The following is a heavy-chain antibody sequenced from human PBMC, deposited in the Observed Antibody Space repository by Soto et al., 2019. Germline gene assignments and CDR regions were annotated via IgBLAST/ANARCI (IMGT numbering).Heavy chain of an antibody. CDR1: GGSISSGDYY. J-gene: IGHJ4*02. Sequence: QVQLQESGPGLVKPSQTLSLTCTVSGGSISSGDYYWSWIRQPPGKGLEWIGYIYYSGSTYYNPSLKRRVTISGDTAKNQFSLKLSSVTAADTAVYYCASGALYDFWSGYYPGSLDYWGQGTLVTVSS. CDR2: IYYSGST. D-gene: IGHD3-3*01. V-gene: IGHV4-30-4*01. CDR3: ASGALYDFWSGYYPGSLDY.